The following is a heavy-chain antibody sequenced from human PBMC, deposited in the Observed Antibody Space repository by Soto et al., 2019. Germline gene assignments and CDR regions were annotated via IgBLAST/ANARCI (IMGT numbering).Heavy chain of an antibody. V-gene: IGHV1-69*06. CDR2: IIPIFGTA. D-gene: IGHD3-3*01. J-gene: IGHJ4*02. Sequence: SVKVSCKXSGGTFSSYAISRVQQAPGQGLEWLGWIIPIFGTANYAQKFQGRVTIPADKSTSTAYMALSSLRSEDTAVYYCAFAFGVVTMPNSHSADFWGQAILVTVSS. CDR1: GGTFSSYA. CDR3: AFAFGVVTMPNSHSADF.